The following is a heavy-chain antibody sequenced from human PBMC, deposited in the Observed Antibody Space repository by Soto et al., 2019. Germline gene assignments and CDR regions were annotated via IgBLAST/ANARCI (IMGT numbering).Heavy chain of an antibody. CDR3: ARGLWFGEDSHGIDY. D-gene: IGHD3-10*01. CDR2: ISYDGRNK. Sequence: GGSLRLSWAASGCTFSNYAMNWVRQAPGKGLEWVAVISYDGRNKYYADSVKGRYTISRDNSKNTLYLQMNSLRAEDTSVYYCARGLWFGEDSHGIDYWGQGT. CDR1: GCTFSNYA. J-gene: IGHJ4*02. V-gene: IGHV3-30*01.